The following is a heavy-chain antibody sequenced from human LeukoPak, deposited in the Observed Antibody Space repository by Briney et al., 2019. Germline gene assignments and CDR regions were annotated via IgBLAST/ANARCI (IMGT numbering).Heavy chain of an antibody. CDR1: GFTFSNAW. CDR3: TTGEPDFNRYYGMDV. CDR2: IKSKTDGGTT. Sequence: GGSLRLSCAASGFTFSNAWMSWVRQAPGKGLEWVGRIKSKTDGGTTDYAAPVKGRFTISRDDSKNTLYLQMNSLKTEDTAVYYCTTGEPDFNRYYGMDVWGQGTTVTVSS. J-gene: IGHJ6*02. V-gene: IGHV3-15*01. D-gene: IGHD1-14*01.